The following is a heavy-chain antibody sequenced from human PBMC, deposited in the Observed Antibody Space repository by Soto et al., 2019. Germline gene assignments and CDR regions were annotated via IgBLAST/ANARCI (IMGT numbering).Heavy chain of an antibody. V-gene: IGHV3-33*01. J-gene: IGHJ4*01. D-gene: IGHD1-1*01. CDR1: GFTFSKYA. CDR3: ARERKGGTLFRLYYFDS. Sequence: PGGSLRLSCEASGFTFSKYAMHWVRQPPGKGLEWVAIIWYDGDKKYYADSVKGRFTISRDNSKNTLFLEMNSLRGEDTAVYYCARERKGGTLFRLYYFDSWGQGTLVTVSS. CDR2: IWYDGDKK.